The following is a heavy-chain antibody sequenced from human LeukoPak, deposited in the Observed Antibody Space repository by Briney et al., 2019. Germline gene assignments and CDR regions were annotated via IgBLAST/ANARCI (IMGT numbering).Heavy chain of an antibody. CDR2: TYYRSKWYN. J-gene: IGHJ4*02. CDR1: GGSISSYY. V-gene: IGHV6-1*01. D-gene: IGHD5-24*01. CDR3: TRGAPVGSSREFDY. Sequence: SETLSLTCTVSGGSISSYYWNWIRQSPLRGLEWLGRTYYRSKWYNDYAVSVKSRITINPDTSKNQFSLQLNSVTPEDTAVYYCTRGAPVGSSREFDYWGQGTLVTVSS.